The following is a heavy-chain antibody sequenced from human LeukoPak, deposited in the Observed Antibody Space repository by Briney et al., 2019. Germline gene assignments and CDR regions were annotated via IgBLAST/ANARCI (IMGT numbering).Heavy chain of an antibody. CDR1: GFTFGSYA. CDR2: ITTDESAT. V-gene: IGHV3-74*01. D-gene: IGHD3-22*01. CDR3: ARDNVYYSDSRDPFDI. J-gene: IGHJ3*02. Sequence: GGSLRLSCVASGFTFGSYAMSWVRQSPGMGLEWVSRITTDESATVYADSVRGRFTISRDNAKNTLYLQMNSLRVEDTAVYFCARDNVYYSDSRDPFDIWGQGTMVTVSS.